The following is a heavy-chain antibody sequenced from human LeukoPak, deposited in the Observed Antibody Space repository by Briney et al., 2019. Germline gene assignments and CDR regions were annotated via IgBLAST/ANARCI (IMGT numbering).Heavy chain of an antibody. CDR1: GYSFTDYY. V-gene: IGHV1-2*02. Sequence: ASVKVSCKTSGYSFTDYYMHWVRQAPGQGLEWMGCINPNSGGTSTAQKFQGRITMTRDTSITTVYMEVSWLTSEDTAIYYCARADRLDGSPYLIGTWGQGTLVTVSS. CDR2: INPNSGGT. D-gene: IGHD1-26*01. J-gene: IGHJ4*02. CDR3: ARADRLDGSPYLIGT.